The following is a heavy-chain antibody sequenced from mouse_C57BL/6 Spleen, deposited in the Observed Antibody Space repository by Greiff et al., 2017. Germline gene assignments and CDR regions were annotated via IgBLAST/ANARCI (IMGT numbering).Heavy chain of an antibody. Sequence: EVKLMESGGGLVKPGGSLKLSCAASGFTFSDYGMHWVRQAPEKGLEWVAYISSGSSTIYYADTVKGRFTISRDNAKNTLFLQMTSLRSEDTAMYYCARGGVPTWFAYWGQGTLVTVSA. CDR3: ARGGVPTWFAY. CDR1: GFTFSDYG. CDR2: ISSGSSTI. V-gene: IGHV5-17*01. J-gene: IGHJ3*01.